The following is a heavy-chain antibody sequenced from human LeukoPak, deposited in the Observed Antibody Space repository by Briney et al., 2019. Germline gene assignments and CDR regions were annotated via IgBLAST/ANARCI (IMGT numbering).Heavy chain of an antibody. J-gene: IGHJ4*02. Sequence: GGSLRLSCAASGFTFSDAWMSWVRQGPGKGLEWVGRIKSKTKGETTEYAAPVKGRFAISRDDSKSTVYLQMNSLKTEDTAVYYCTTEGYYVSGIYWGQGTLVTVSS. CDR3: TTEGYYVSGIY. CDR1: GFTFSDAW. V-gene: IGHV3-15*01. D-gene: IGHD3-10*01. CDR2: IKSKTKGETT.